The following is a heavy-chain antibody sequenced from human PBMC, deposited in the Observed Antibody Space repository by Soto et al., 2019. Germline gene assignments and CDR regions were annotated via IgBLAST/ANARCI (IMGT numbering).Heavy chain of an antibody. J-gene: IGHJ5*02. CDR1: GDSVSSYSAA. D-gene: IGHD3-10*01. CDR2: TYYRSRFFS. CDR3: VRDRYSSSGWFDP. Sequence: LSQTLSLPCVISGDSVSSYSAAWNWIRQSPSGGLEWLGRTYYRSRFFSDYAESVKSRIIINPDTFKNQFSLQLKSVTPEDTAVYYCVRDRYSSSGWFDPWGQGTPVTVSS. V-gene: IGHV6-1*01.